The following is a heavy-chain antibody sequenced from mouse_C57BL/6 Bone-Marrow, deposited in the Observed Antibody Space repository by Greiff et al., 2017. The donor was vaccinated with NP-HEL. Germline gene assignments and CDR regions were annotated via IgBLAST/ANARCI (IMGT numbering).Heavy chain of an antibody. V-gene: IGHV5-12*01. CDR3: AKPAVWVVEAMDY. Sequence: EVNLVESGGGLVQPGGSLKLSCAASGFTFSDYYMYWVRQTPEKRLEWVAYISNGGGCTYYPDTVKGRFTISRDNAKNTLYLQMSRLKSEDTAKYYCAKPAVWVVEAMDYWGQGTSVTVSS. CDR2: ISNGGGCT. D-gene: IGHD1-1*01. J-gene: IGHJ4*01. CDR1: GFTFSDYY.